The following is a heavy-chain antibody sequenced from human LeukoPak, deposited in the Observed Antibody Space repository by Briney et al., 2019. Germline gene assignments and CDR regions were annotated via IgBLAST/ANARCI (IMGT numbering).Heavy chain of an antibody. CDR1: GGSISSSSNY. J-gene: IGHJ1*01. D-gene: IGHD2-2*01. V-gene: IGHV4-39*01. CDR3: ARHGGYCSSTSCFEYFHH. Sequence: SETLSLTCTVSGGSISSSSNYWGWIRQPPGKGLEWIGSIYYSGSTYYNPSLKSRVTISVHTSKNQFSLKLSSVTAADTAVYYCARHGGYCSSTSCFEYFHHWGQGTLVTVPS. CDR2: IYYSGST.